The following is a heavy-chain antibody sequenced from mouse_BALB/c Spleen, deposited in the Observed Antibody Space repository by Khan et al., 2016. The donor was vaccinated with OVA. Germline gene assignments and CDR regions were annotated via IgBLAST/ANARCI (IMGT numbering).Heavy chain of an antibody. CDR3: AREEALYYFDY. J-gene: IGHJ2*01. CDR1: GYIFTSYW. Sequence: QVQLQQSGAELVRPGASVKLSCKTSGYIFTSYWIHWVNQRSGQGLEWIARIYPGTDNTSYNEKFKDKATLTSDKSSSTAYMQLSSLKSEDSAVYSCAREEALYYFDYWGQGTTLTVSS. CDR2: IYPGTDNT. V-gene: IGHV1S132*01.